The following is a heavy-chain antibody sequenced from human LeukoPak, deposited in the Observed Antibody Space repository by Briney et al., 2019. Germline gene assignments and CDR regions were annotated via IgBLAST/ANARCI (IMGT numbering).Heavy chain of an antibody. CDR2: ISYDGSNK. Sequence: GSLRLSCAASGFTFSSYAMHWVRQAPGKGLEWVAVISYDGSNKYYADSVKGRFTISRDNSKNTLYLQMNSLRAEDTAVYYCARSPLRPLSPQFDYWGQGTLVTVSS. D-gene: IGHD4-17*01. V-gene: IGHV3-30-3*01. CDR3: ARSPLRPLSPQFDY. CDR1: GFTFSSYA. J-gene: IGHJ4*02.